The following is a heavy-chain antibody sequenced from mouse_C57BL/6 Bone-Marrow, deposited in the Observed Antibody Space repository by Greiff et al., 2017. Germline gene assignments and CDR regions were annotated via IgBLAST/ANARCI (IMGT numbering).Heavy chain of an antibody. CDR2: IYPRSGNT. CDR1: GYTFTSYG. V-gene: IGHV1-81*01. CDR3: AREVAYDGYYLAY. J-gene: IGHJ3*01. D-gene: IGHD2-3*01. Sequence: QVQLQQSGAELARPGASVKLSCKASGYTFTSYGRRWVKQRNGQGLEWIGEIYPRSGNTYYNEKFKGKATLTADKSSSTAYMELRSLTSEASAVYFCAREVAYDGYYLAYWGQGTLVTVSA.